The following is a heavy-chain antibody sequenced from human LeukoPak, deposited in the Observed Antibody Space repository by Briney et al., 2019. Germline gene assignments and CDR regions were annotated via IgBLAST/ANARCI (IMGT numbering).Heavy chain of an antibody. CDR3: ARAATYYDYVWGSSAWDY. J-gene: IGHJ4*02. D-gene: IGHD3-16*01. Sequence: ASVKVSCKASGGTFSSYAISWVRQAPGQGLEWMGGIIPIFGTANYAQKFQGRVTITADKSTSTAYMELSSLRSEDTAVYYCARAATYYDYVWGSSAWDYWGQGTLVTVSS. CDR1: GGTFSSYA. CDR2: IIPIFGTA. V-gene: IGHV1-69*06.